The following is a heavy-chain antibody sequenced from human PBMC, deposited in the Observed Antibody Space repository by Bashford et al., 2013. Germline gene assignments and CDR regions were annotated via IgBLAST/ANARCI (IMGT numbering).Heavy chain of an antibody. J-gene: IGHJ4*02. Sequence: VRQAPGKGLEWVSTISGSGSSTYYADSVKGRFTISRDNSMNTLYLQMNSLRPEDTALYYCAKDQLGYTKPFESWGQGTLVTVSS. CDR3: AKDQLGYTKPFES. V-gene: IGHV3-23*01. CDR2: ISGSGSST. D-gene: IGHD1-1*01.